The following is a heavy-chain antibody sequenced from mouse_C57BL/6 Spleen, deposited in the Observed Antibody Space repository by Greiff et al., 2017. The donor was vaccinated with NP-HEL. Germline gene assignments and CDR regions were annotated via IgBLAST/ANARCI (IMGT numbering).Heavy chain of an antibody. CDR3: ARGGYYGSSTRYFDV. J-gene: IGHJ1*03. V-gene: IGHV1-82*01. D-gene: IGHD1-1*01. Sequence: QVQLQQSGPELVKPGASVKISCKASGYAFSSSWMNWVKQRPGKGLEWIGRIYPGDGDTNYNGKFKGKATLTADKSASTAYMQLSSLTSEDSAVYFCARGGYYGSSTRYFDVWGTGTTVTVSS. CDR2: IYPGDGDT. CDR1: GYAFSSSW.